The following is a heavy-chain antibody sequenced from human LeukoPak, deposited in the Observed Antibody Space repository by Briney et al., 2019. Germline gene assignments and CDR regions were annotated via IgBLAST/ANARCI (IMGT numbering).Heavy chain of an antibody. D-gene: IGHD3-10*01. J-gene: IGHJ5*02. V-gene: IGHV3-74*01. Sequence: GGSLRLSCAASGFTFSTYWMHWVRQVPGKGLVWVSRINSDGSSKTHADSVKGRFSISRDNAENTLYVQMNSLRAEDTAVYYCARALIWVRGVIFLFNWFDPWGQGTLVTVSS. CDR1: GFTFSTYW. CDR2: INSDGSSK. CDR3: ARALIWVRGVIFLFNWFDP.